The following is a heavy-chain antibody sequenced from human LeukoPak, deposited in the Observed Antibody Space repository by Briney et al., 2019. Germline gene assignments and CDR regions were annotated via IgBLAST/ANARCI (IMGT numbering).Heavy chain of an antibody. Sequence: PSETLSLTCAVSGGSISSGDYSWSWIRQTPGKGLEWIGYLYHGGSTYYNPSLKSRVTISVDRSKSQFSLKLNSVTAADTAVYYCAAARGRGYTYGLGFWGPGTLVTVSS. CDR3: AAARGRGYTYGLGF. CDR2: LYHGGST. J-gene: IGHJ4*02. CDR1: GGSISSGDYS. V-gene: IGHV4-30-2*01. D-gene: IGHD5-18*01.